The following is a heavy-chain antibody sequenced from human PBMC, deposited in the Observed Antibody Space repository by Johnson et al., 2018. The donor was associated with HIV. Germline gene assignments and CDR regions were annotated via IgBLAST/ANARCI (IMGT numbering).Heavy chain of an antibody. CDR2: ISWNSGCI. CDR1: GFTFDDYG. CDR3: ARLGLTDAFDI. V-gene: IGHV3-20*04. D-gene: IGHD2-8*01. Sequence: VQLVESGGGVIRPGGSLRLSCTASGFTFDDYGMSWVRQAPGKGLEWVSSISWNSGCIGYADSVKGRFTISRDNAKNSLYLQVNSLRAEDTAVYYCARLGLTDAFDIWGQGTMVTVSP. J-gene: IGHJ3*02.